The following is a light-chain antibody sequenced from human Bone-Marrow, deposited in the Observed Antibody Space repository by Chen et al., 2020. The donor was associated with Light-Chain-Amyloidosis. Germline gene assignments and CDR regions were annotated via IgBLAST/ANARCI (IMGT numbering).Light chain of an antibody. CDR1: SSDVGGDNH. Sequence: QSALTQPASVSGSPGQSITISCTGTSSDVGGDNHVSWYQQHPDKAPKLMIYEVTTRPSWVPDRFSGYKSNKAASLTISGLQTEEEADYFCSSYTITNTLVFGSGTRVTVL. CDR2: EVT. CDR3: SSYTITNTLV. V-gene: IGLV2-14*01. J-gene: IGLJ1*01.